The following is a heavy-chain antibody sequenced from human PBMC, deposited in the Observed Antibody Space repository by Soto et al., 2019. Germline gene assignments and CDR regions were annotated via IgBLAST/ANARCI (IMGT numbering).Heavy chain of an antibody. CDR3: AKDLRFLEWLLLGGFDY. D-gene: IGHD3-3*01. J-gene: IGHJ4*02. Sequence: EVQLLESGGGLVQPGGSLRLSCAASGFTFSSYAMSWVRQAPGKGLEWVSAISGSGGSTYYADSVKGRFTISRDNSKNTLYLQMNSLRAEDTAVYYCAKDLRFLEWLLLGGFDYWGQGTLVTVSS. CDR2: ISGSGGST. CDR1: GFTFSSYA. V-gene: IGHV3-23*01.